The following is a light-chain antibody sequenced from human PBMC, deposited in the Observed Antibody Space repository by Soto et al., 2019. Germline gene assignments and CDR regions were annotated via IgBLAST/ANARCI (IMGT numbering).Light chain of an antibody. V-gene: IGLV2-11*01. CDR2: DVT. J-gene: IGLJ2*01. CDR3: CSYAGSYTLV. CDR1: SSDVGGYNY. Sequence: QSALTQPRSVSGSPGQSVTISCTGTSSDVGGYNYVSWYQQYPGKAPKLMIYDVTKRPSGVPDRFSGSKSGNTASLTISGLKAEDEADYYCCSYAGSYTLVFGGGTNLTVL.